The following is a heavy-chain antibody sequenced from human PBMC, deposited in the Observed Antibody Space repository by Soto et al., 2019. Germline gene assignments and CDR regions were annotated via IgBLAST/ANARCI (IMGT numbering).Heavy chain of an antibody. D-gene: IGHD2-15*01. CDR3: ARYKGYCSGGSCYYYYYMDV. J-gene: IGHJ6*03. Sequence: GGSLRLSCAASGFTFSTYSMNWVRQAPGKGLEWVSYISTTGSTIYYADSVKGRFTISRDNAKNSLYLQMTSLRAEDTAVFYCARYKGYCSGGSCYYYYYMDVWGKGTTVTVSS. V-gene: IGHV3-48*01. CDR2: ISTTGSTI. CDR1: GFTFSTYS.